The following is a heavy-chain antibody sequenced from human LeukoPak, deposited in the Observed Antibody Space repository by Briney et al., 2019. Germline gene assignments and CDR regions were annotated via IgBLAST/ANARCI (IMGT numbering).Heavy chain of an antibody. D-gene: IGHD6-19*01. V-gene: IGHV1-8*01. CDR1: GFTFTNYD. J-gene: IGHJ4*02. CDR2: MNPNSGNT. Sequence: ASVKVSCKASGFTFTNYDINWVRQASGQGLEWMGWMNPNSGNTGYTQKFQGRVAMTRDNSITTAYMELSSLRSEDTAVYYCVKESGAVFGSDYFDSWGQGTLVTVSS. CDR3: VKESGAVFGSDYFDS.